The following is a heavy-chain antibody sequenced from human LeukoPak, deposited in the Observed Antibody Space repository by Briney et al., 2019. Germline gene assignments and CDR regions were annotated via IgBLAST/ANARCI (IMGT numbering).Heavy chain of an antibody. CDR2: IKQDGSEK. CDR3: AREITMVLTSDY. CDR1: GFTFSSYG. Sequence: GGSLRLSCAASGFTFSSYGMSWVRQAPGKGLEWVANIKQDGSEKYYVDSVKGRFTISRDNAKNSLYLQMNSLRAEDTAVYYCAREITMVLTSDYWGQGTLVTVSS. J-gene: IGHJ4*02. V-gene: IGHV3-7*01. D-gene: IGHD3-10*01.